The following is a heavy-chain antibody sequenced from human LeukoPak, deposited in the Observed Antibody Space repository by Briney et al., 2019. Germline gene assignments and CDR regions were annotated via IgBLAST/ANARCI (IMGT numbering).Heavy chain of an antibody. J-gene: IGHJ6*02. CDR2: IIPIFGTA. V-gene: IGHV1-69*13. CDR1: GGTLSSYA. Sequence: SVKVSCKASGGTLSSYAISWVRQAPGQGLEWMGGIIPIFGTANYAQKFQGRVTITADESTSTAYLELSSVRSEDTAVYCCARVPLGRFVLHYYGMDVWGQGTTVTVSS. CDR3: ARVPLGRFVLHYYGMDV. D-gene: IGHD3-3*01.